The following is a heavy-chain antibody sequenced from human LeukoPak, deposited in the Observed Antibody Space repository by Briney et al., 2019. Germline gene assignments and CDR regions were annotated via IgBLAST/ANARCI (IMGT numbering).Heavy chain of an antibody. CDR1: GYTFTSYG. J-gene: IGHJ6*02. CDR3: ARDAPLGGSSGWYHFSYYYYYGMDA. D-gene: IGHD6-19*01. Sequence: ASVKVSCKASGYTFTSYGISWVRQAPGQGLEWMGWISAYNGNTNYVQKLQGRVTMTTDTSTSTAYMELRSLRSDDTAVYYCARDAPLGGSSGWYHFSYYYYYGMDAWGQGTTVTVSS. V-gene: IGHV1-18*01. CDR2: ISAYNGNT.